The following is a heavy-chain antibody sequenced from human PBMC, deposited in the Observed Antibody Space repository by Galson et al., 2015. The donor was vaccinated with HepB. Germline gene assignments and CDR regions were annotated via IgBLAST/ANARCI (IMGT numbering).Heavy chain of an antibody. Sequence: LSLTCTVSGGSISSSTYYWGWIRQPPGKGPEWIGSISYSGSTYYSPSPKSRVSISVGTSKNQFSLKLSSVTAADTAVYYCARTDGYSRGLYGLQVHWFDPWGQGTLVTVSS. CDR2: ISYSGST. CDR1: GGSISSSTYY. D-gene: IGHD6-19*01. CDR3: ARTDGYSRGLYGLQVHWFDP. V-gene: IGHV4-39*01. J-gene: IGHJ5*02.